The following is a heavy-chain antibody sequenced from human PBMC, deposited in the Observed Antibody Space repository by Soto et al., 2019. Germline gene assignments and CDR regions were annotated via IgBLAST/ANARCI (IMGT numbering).Heavy chain of an antibody. CDR3: ARDTSRIAVAVDFDY. Sequence: ASVKVSCKASGYTFTDYAISWVRRAPGQGLEWMGWISAYNGNTHYAQNFLGRVTVTTDTSTTTAYMEVGSLRSDDTAVYYCARDTSRIAVAVDFDYWGQGTLVTVSS. CDR1: GYTFTDYA. D-gene: IGHD6-19*01. CDR2: ISAYNGNT. V-gene: IGHV1-18*01. J-gene: IGHJ4*02.